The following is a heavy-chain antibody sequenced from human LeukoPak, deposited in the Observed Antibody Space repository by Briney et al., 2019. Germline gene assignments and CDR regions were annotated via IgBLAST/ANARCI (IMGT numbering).Heavy chain of an antibody. D-gene: IGHD3-22*01. CDR2: IYYSGST. CDR3: ATGAYYYDSSGYWDYYFDY. Sequence: SETLSLTCTVSGGSISSSNWWTWVRQPPGKGLEWIGYIYYSGSTNYNPSLKSRVTISVDTSKNQFSLKLSSVTAADTAVYYCATGAYYYDSSGYWDYYFDYWGQGTLVTVSS. V-gene: IGHV4-4*02. J-gene: IGHJ4*02. CDR1: GGSISSSNW.